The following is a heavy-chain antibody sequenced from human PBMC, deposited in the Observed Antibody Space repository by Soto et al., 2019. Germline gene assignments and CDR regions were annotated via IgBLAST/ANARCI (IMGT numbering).Heavy chain of an antibody. CDR1: GGTFSSYA. D-gene: IGHD3-10*01. CDR2: IIPIFGTA. CDR3: ARGDYYGSGSYGPSYYYYYGMDV. V-gene: IGHV1-69*13. Sequence: GASVKVSCKASGGTFSSYAISWVRQAPGQGLEWMGGIIPIFGTANYAQKFQGRVTITADESTSTAYMELSSLRSEDTAVYYCARGDYYGSGSYGPSYYYYYGMDVWGQGTTVTVSS. J-gene: IGHJ6*02.